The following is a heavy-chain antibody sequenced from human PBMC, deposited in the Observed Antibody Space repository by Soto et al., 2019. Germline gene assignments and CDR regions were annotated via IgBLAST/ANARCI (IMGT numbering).Heavy chain of an antibody. CDR2: INHSGST. CDR1: GGSFSCYY. J-gene: IGHJ4*02. D-gene: IGHD3-22*01. CDR3: AARPKYYYDSSGYYY. V-gene: IGHV4-34*01. Sequence: SETLSLTCAVYGGSFSCYYWSWIRQPPGKGLEWIGEINHSGSTNYNPSLKSRVTISVDTSKNQFSLKLSSVTAADTAVYYCAARPKYYYDSSGYYYWGQGTLVTVSS.